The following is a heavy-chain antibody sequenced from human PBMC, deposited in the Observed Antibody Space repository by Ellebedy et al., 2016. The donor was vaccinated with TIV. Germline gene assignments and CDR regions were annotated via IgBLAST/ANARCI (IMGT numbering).Heavy chain of an antibody. CDR1: GFTFSSYW. CDR2: IKQDGSEK. CDR3: AKEIGGGGSY. V-gene: IGHV3-7*01. J-gene: IGHJ4*02. D-gene: IGHD3-10*01. Sequence: GGSLRLSXAASGFTFSSYWMHWVRQAPGKGLAWVANIKQDGSEKYYVGSVKGRFTISRDNAKNSLYLQMDSLRAEDTAVYYCAKEIGGGGSYWGQGTLVTVSS.